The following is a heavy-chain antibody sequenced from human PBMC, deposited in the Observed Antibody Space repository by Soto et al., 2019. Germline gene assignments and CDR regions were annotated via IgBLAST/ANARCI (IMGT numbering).Heavy chain of an antibody. CDR1: GFTVSSNY. Sequence: EVQLVESGGGLIQPGGSLRLSCAVSGFTVSSNYMSWVRQTPGKGLEWVSTIYRGGGTYYADSVKGRVTISRDNSNNTKYLEMNSLRAEDTAVYYCARGRSYYYDDSVYLLDYWGQGALVTVSS. D-gene: IGHD3-22*01. V-gene: IGHV3-53*01. CDR3: ARGRSYYYDDSVYLLDY. CDR2: IYRGGGT. J-gene: IGHJ4*02.